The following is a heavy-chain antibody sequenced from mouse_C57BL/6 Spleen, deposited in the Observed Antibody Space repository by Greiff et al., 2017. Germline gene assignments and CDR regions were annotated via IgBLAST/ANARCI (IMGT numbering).Heavy chain of an antibody. V-gene: IGHV1-80*01. D-gene: IGHD2-2*01. J-gene: IGHJ2*01. CDR3: ARSGGYDLDY. CDR1: GYAFSSYW. Sequence: QVHVKQSGAELVKPGASVKISCKASGYAFSSYWMNWVKQRPGKGLEWIGQIYPGDGDTNYNGKFKGKATLTADKSSSTAYMQLSSLTSEDSAVYFCARSGGYDLDYWGQGTTLTVSS. CDR2: IYPGDGDT.